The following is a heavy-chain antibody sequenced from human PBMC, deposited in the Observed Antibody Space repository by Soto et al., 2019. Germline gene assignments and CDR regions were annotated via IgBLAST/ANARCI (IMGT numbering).Heavy chain of an antibody. J-gene: IGHJ5*02. CDR3: ARESGNFFLNWFDP. CDR1: GFNFSNHW. Sequence: GGSLRLSCTASGFNFSNHWMHWVRQRPAEGLVWVSRITSDGKSKAYAESVKGRFAISRDNAKNTLYLQMNGLTAEDTAVYYCARESGNFFLNWFDPWGQVTRANGSS. V-gene: IGHV3-74*01. D-gene: IGHD4-4*01. CDR2: ITSDGKSK.